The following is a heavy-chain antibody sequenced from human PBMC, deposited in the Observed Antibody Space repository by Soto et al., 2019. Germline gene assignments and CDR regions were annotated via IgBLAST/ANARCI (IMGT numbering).Heavy chain of an antibody. V-gene: IGHV3-23*01. CDR3: AKAPFPYCSSASCYSSWYFDL. J-gene: IGHJ2*01. D-gene: IGHD2-15*01. CDR2: ISGSGGST. CDR1: GFTFSSYA. Sequence: EVQLLESGGGLVQPGGSLRLSCAASGFTFSSYAMSWVRQAPGKGLEWVSAISGSGGSTYYADSVKGRFTISRDNSKNTLYLQMNSLRSEDTAVSYCAKAPFPYCSSASCYSSWYFDLWGRGTLVTVSS.